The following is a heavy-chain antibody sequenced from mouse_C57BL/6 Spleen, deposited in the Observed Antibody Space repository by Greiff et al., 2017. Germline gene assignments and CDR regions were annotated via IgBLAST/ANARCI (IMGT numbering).Heavy chain of an antibody. J-gene: IGHJ1*03. Sequence: EVQLVESGGGLVKPGGSLKLSCAASGFTFSDYGMHWVRQAPEKGLEWVAYISSGSSTIYYADTVKGRFTISRDNAKNTLFLQMTSLRSEDTAMYYCARIDAAGPYWYFDVWGTGTTVTVSS. CDR1: GFTFSDYG. V-gene: IGHV5-17*01. CDR2: ISSGSSTI. CDR3: ARIDAAGPYWYFDV.